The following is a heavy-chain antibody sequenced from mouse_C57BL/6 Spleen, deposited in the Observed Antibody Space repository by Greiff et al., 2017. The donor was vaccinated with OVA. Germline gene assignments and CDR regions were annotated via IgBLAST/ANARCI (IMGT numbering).Heavy chain of an antibody. CDR2: ISDGGSYT. Sequence: DVMLVESGGGLVKPGGSLKLSCAASGFTFSSYALSWVRQTPEKRLEWVATISDGGSYTYYPDNVKGRFTISRDNAKNNLYLQMSHLKSEDTAMYYCARDYDGYYHYFDYWGQGTTLTVSS. D-gene: IGHD2-3*01. CDR1: GFTFSSYA. J-gene: IGHJ2*01. CDR3: ARDYDGYYHYFDY. V-gene: IGHV5-4*01.